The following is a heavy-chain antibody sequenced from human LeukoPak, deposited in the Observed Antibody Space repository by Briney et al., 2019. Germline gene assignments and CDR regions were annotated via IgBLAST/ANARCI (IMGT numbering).Heavy chain of an antibody. J-gene: IGHJ4*02. Sequence: PSETLSLTCTVSGYSTSSGYYWGWIRQPPGKGLEWIGSIYHSGSTYYNPSLKSRVTISVDTSKNQFSLKLSSVTAADTAVYYCARAKWELDYWGQGTLVTVSS. V-gene: IGHV4-38-2*02. CDR2: IYHSGST. CDR1: GYSTSSGYY. D-gene: IGHD1-26*01. CDR3: ARAKWELDY.